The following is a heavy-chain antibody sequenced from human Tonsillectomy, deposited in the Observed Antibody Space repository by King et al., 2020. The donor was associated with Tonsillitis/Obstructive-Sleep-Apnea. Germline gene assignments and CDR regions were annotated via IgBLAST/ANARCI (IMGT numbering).Heavy chain of an antibody. CDR3: VRNRAFPVKYYYIWTGYYRGFDY. J-gene: IGHJ4*02. CDR2: VSWNGSRT. CDR1: GFTFSNSD. V-gene: IGHV3-19*01. Sequence: TVQLVESGGGLVEPGGSLRLSCAASGFTFSNSDMNWVRQAPGKGLEWVSGVSWNGSRTHYADSVKGRFIISRDNSRNFLYQQMNSLRPEDMAVYYCVRNRAFPVKYYYIWTGYYRGFDYWGQGTLVTVSS. D-gene: IGHD3-9*01.